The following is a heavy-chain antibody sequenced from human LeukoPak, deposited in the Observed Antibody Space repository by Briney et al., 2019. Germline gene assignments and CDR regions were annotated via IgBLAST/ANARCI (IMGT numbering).Heavy chain of an antibody. Sequence: SETLSLTCTVSGGSISSSSYYWGWIRQPPGKGLEWIGSIYYSGSTYYNPSLKSRVTISVDTYKNQFSLKLSSVTAADTAVYYCASLVVVVPAATYYFDYWGQGTLVTVSS. J-gene: IGHJ4*02. V-gene: IGHV4-39*01. D-gene: IGHD2-2*01. CDR2: IYYSGST. CDR1: GGSISSSSYY. CDR3: ASLVVVVPAATYYFDY.